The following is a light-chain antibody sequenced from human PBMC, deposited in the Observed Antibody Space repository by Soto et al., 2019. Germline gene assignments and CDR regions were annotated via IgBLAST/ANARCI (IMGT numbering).Light chain of an antibody. J-gene: IGKJ5*01. CDR2: AAS. Sequence: ETVLTQSPGTLSLSPGERATLSCRASQSSSSYLTWYQQRPGQAPRLLIYAASRRATGIPDRFSGSGSGTAFTLTISRLEPEDFAVYYCQQYSTSPITFGQGTRLEIK. V-gene: IGKV3-20*01. CDR1: QSSSSY. CDR3: QQYSTSPIT.